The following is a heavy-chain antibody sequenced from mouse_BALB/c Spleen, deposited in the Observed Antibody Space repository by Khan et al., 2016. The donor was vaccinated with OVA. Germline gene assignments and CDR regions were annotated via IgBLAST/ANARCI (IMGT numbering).Heavy chain of an antibody. CDR1: GFSLTNYG. CDR3: ARFECYGNFYAMDY. Sequence: QVQLKQSGPGLVAPSQSLSITCTVSGFSLTNYGVNWVRQPPGEGLEWLGVIWGDGSTNYHSALKSRLSISKDNSKSQVFLKLNSLQTDDTATYYCARFECYGNFYAMDYWGQGTSVTVSS. J-gene: IGHJ4*01. CDR2: IWGDGST. V-gene: IGHV2-3*01. D-gene: IGHD2-1*01.